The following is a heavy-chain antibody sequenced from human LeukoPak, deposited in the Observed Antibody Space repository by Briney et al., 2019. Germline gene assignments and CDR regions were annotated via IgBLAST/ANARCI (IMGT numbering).Heavy chain of an antibody. CDR1: GYTFTGYY. D-gene: IGHD3-10*01. J-gene: IGHJ6*03. CDR2: INPNSGGT. V-gene: IGHV1-2*02. Sequence: ASVKVSCKASGYTFTGYYMHWVRQAPGQGLEWMGWINPNSGGTNYAQKFQGRVTMTRDTSISTAYMELSRLRSDDTAVYYCARDLLVRFGELLRDYYYYMDVWGKGTTVTISS. CDR3: ARDLLVRFGELLRDYYYYMDV.